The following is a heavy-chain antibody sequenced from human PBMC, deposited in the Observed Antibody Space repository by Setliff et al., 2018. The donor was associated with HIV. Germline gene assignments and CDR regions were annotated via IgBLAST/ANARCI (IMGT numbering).Heavy chain of an antibody. CDR1: GGSSSFYY. CDR3: ARGESWAWELHAV. J-gene: IGHJ4*02. D-gene: IGHD3-10*01. CDR2: ITHTGDA. V-gene: IGHV4-34*01. Sequence: KPSETLSLTCAGYGGSSSFYYRSWVRQPPGKGLEWIGEITHTGDANYNPSLKSRVTISMDTSKNQFSLRLSSMTAADTAVYYCARGESWAWELHAVWGQGTLVTVSS.